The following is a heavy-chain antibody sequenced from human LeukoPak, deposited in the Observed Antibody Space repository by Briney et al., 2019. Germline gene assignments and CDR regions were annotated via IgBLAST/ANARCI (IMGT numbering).Heavy chain of an antibody. CDR1: GFTFSSYA. D-gene: IGHD6-19*01. CDR3: ARAWYSGWYIHLDY. J-gene: IGHJ4*02. Sequence: GGSLRLSCAASGFTFSSYAMHWVRQAPGKGLEWVAVISYDGSNKYYADSVKGRFTISRDNSKNTLYLQMNSLRAEDTAVYYCARAWYSGWYIHLDYWGQGTLVTVSS. CDR2: ISYDGSNK. V-gene: IGHV3-30*04.